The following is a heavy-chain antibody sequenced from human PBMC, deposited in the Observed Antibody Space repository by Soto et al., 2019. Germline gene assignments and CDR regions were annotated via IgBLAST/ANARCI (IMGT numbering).Heavy chain of an antibody. J-gene: IGHJ4*02. V-gene: IGHV3-7*05. CDR1: GFTFSSYW. Sequence: EVQLVESGGGLVQPGGSLRLSCAASGFTFSSYWMSWVRQAPGKGREWVANIKEDGSEKYYVESVKGRFTISRDNAKNSLSLQMNSLRDEDTAVYYCARDDRAVDGYCVGPLGYWGQGTLVTVSS. CDR2: IKEDGSEK. D-gene: IGHD2-21*02. CDR3: ARDDRAVDGYCVGPLGY.